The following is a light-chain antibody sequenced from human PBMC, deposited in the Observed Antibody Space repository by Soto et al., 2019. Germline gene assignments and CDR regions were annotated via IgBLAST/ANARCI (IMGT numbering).Light chain of an antibody. CDR1: QGIDTY. CDR2: AAS. J-gene: IGKJ2*01. Sequence: DIQLTQSPSFLSASVGDRVTITCRASQGIDTYLAWYQQKPGKAPKLLIYAASFLQSGVPSRFSGSGSGTEFTLTISSLQPEDFAAYYCQQSYSIPYTFGQGTKLEIK. V-gene: IGKV1-9*01. CDR3: QQSYSIPYT.